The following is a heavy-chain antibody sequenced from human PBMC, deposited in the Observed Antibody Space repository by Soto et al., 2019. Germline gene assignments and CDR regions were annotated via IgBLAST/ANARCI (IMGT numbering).Heavy chain of an antibody. CDR3: ASDRITICEAGPWFDP. D-gene: IGHD3-3*01. J-gene: IGHJ5*02. Sequence: QVQLVQSGAEEKKPGASVKVSCKASGYTFTSYAMHWVRQAPGQRLEWMGWINAGNGNTKYSQKFQGRVTITRDTSASTGYMELSSLRSEDTAVYYCASDRITICEAGPWFDPWGEGTLVTVSS. V-gene: IGHV1-3*05. CDR2: INAGNGNT. CDR1: GYTFTSYA.